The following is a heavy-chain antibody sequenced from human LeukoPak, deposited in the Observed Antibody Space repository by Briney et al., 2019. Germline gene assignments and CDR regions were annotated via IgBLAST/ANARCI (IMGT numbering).Heavy chain of an antibody. Sequence: ASVKVSCKASGYTFTKYYIHWVRQAPGQGLEWMGMINPSDGATTYAQRFQGRVTMTRDMSTTTVYMDLRSLRSDDTAVYFCAREQIGGLSANLGGLFASYYTYYYMDVWGRGTTVTVSS. CDR1: GYTFTKYY. V-gene: IGHV1-46*01. CDR3: AREQIGGLSANLGGLFASYYTYYYMDV. D-gene: IGHD3-16*01. J-gene: IGHJ6*03. CDR2: INPSDGAT.